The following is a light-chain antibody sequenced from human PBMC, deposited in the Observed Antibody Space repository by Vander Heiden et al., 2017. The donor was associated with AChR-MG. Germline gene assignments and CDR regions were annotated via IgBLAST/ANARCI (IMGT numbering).Light chain of an antibody. J-gene: IGKJ4*01. V-gene: IGKV4-1*01. CDR2: WAS. CDR3: QQYYSTPLT. CDR1: QSLLYISNNKNY. Sequence: DIVMTQSPDSLPVSLGERATINCKSSQSLLYISNNKNYLAWYQQKPGQPPKLLIYWASTRESGVPDRFSGSGSGTDFTLTINSLQAEDVAVYYCQQYYSTPLTFGGGTKVDIK.